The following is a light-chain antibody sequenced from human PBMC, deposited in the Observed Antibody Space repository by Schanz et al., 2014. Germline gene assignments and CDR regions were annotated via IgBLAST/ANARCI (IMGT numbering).Light chain of an antibody. Sequence: QSVLTQPASVSGSPGQSITISCSGASSDIGGYNYVSWYQQHPGKAPKLMIYEGTKRPSGVSDRFSGSKSGNTASLTISGLQAEDEADYYCCSYAGSFSYVFGTGTKLTVL. CDR1: SSDIGGYNY. CDR3: CSYAGSFSYV. V-gene: IGLV2-23*01. J-gene: IGLJ1*01. CDR2: EGT.